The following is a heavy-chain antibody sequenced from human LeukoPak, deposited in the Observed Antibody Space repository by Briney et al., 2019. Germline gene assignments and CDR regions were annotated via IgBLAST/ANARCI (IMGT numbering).Heavy chain of an antibody. J-gene: IGHJ2*01. CDR3: AAQGPVVPAAMGGWYFDL. D-gene: IGHD2-2*01. CDR1: GGTFSSYA. Sequence: SVKVSCKASGGTFSSYAISWVRQAPGQGLEWMGGIIPIFGTANYAQKFQGRVTITADESTSTAYMELSSLRSEDTAVYYCAAQGPVVPAAMGGWYFDLWGRGTLVTVAS. CDR2: IIPIFGTA. V-gene: IGHV1-69*13.